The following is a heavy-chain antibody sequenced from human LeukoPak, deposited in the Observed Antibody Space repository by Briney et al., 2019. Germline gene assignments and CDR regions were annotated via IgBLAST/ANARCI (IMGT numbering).Heavy chain of an antibody. V-gene: IGHV4-4*07. CDR3: ARERGTIAVPYYFDF. CDR2: ISTSGST. D-gene: IGHD2-15*01. J-gene: IGHJ4*02. Sequence: PSETLSLTCSASGGSISNYYWSWIRQPAGKGLDWIGRISTSGSTNYKPSLRSRVTISTDASKDQFSLRLSSVTAADTAVYYCARERGTIAVPYYFDFWGPGILVTVSS. CDR1: GGSISNYY.